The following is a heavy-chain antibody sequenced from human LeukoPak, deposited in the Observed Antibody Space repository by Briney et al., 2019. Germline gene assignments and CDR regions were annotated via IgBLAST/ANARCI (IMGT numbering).Heavy chain of an antibody. CDR1: GFTFSNYA. J-gene: IGHJ4*02. V-gene: IGHV3-23*01. CDR2: IRASGGST. CDR3: ARDHSYYDILTGYY. D-gene: IGHD3-9*01. Sequence: PGVSLRLSCEASGFTFSNYAMSWVRQAPGKGLEWVSSIRASGGSTYYADSVKGRFTISRDNSKNTLFLQMNSLRAENTAVYYCARDHSYYDILTGYYWGQGTLVTVSS.